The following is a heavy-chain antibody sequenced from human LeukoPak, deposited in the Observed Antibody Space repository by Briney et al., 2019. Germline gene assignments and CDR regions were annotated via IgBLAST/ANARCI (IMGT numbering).Heavy chain of an antibody. Sequence: PSETLSLTCVVSDYSISTGYYWSWRRQPPGKGLEWIGSIYHTGTTYYTPSLKSRITISLDTSKNQFSLQLTSVTATDTAIYYCSRGTVGGTKYFDYWGQGALVTVSS. D-gene: IGHD1-26*01. CDR2: IYHTGTT. J-gene: IGHJ4*02. CDR3: SRGTVGGTKYFDY. CDR1: DYSISTGYY. V-gene: IGHV4-38-2*01.